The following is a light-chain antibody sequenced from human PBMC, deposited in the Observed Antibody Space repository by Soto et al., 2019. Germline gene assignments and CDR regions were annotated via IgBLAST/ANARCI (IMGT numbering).Light chain of an antibody. CDR2: AAS. CDR3: QHSYSTRT. V-gene: IGKV1-39*01. J-gene: IGKJ1*01. Sequence: DIPMTQSPSSLSASIGDRVTISCRASQDIGAYVNWYQHKQGKDPPVPIYAASNLKSGVPPRFIGSGFWRDFTLTISDLQPYDFATYYGQHSYSTRTFGQGNKVERK. CDR1: QDIGAY.